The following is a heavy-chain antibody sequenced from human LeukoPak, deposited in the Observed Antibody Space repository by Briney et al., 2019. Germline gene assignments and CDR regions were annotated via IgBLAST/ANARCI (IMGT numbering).Heavy chain of an antibody. D-gene: IGHD3-10*01. CDR2: INPNSGGT. J-gene: IGHJ4*02. CDR1: GYTFTGYY. Sequence: GASVKVSCKASGYTFTGYYMHWVRQAPGQGLEWMGRINPNSGGTNYAQKFRGRVTMTRDTSISTAYMELSRLRSDDTAVYYCANHWFGELSRFDYWGQGTLVTVSS. CDR3: ANHWFGELSRFDY. V-gene: IGHV1-2*06.